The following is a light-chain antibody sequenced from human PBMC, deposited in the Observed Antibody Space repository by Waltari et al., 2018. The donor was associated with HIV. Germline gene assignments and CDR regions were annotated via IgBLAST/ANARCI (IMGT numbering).Light chain of an antibody. Sequence: DIVMTQSPDSLAVSLGERATINCKSSQSVLNNSNKKNYLAWYQQKVGQPPKLLIYWASTRESGVPDRFSGSGSGTDFTLNITSLEAEDVAVYYCHQHYTTPRTFGQGTKVEI. V-gene: IGKV4-1*01. CDR1: QSVLNNSNKKNY. CDR2: WAS. J-gene: IGKJ1*01. CDR3: HQHYTTPRT.